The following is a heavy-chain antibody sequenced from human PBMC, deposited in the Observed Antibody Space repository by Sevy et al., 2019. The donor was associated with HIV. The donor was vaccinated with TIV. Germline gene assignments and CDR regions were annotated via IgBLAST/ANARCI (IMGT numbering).Heavy chain of an antibody. CDR1: GYSFSSYW. J-gene: IGHJ4*02. V-gene: IGHV5-51*01. CDR3: ARRRGSGSYSNFDY. CDR2: IYPGDSDT. D-gene: IGHD3-10*01. Sequence: GESLKISCKASGYSFSSYWIGWVRQMPGKGLEWMGIIYPGDSDTTYSPSFQVQVTISADKSISTVYMQWYSLKASDTAIYYCARRRGSGSYSNFDYWGQGTPVTVSS.